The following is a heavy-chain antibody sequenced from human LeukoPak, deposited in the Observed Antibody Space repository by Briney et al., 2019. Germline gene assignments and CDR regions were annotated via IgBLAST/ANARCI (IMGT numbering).Heavy chain of an antibody. J-gene: IGHJ6*02. Sequence: ASVKVSCKASGGTFSSYATSWVRQAPGQGLEWMGGIIPIFGTANYAQKFQGRVTITADESTSTAYMELSSLRSEDTAVYYCARVRVPAARITYYYYGMDVWGQGTTVTVSS. CDR3: ARVRVPAARITYYYYGMDV. V-gene: IGHV1-69*13. CDR2: IIPIFGTA. CDR1: GGTFSSYA. D-gene: IGHD2-2*01.